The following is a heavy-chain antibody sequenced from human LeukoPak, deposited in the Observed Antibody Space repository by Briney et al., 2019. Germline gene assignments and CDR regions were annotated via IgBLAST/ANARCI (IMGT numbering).Heavy chain of an antibody. CDR2: IYYSGST. V-gene: IGHV4-59*01. CDR1: GGSISSYY. Sequence: ETLSLTCTVSGGSISSYYWSWIRQPPGKGLEWIGYIYYSGSTNYNPSLKSRVTISVDTSKNQFSLKLSSVTAADTAVYYCARSRGSEYSGSYILGYWGQGTLVTVSS. D-gene: IGHD1-26*01. J-gene: IGHJ4*02. CDR3: ARSRGSEYSGSYILGY.